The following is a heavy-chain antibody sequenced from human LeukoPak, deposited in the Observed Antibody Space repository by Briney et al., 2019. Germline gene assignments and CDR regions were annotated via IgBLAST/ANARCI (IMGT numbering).Heavy chain of an antibody. CDR3: ARWPTMGGR. V-gene: IGHV3-66*01. Sequence: GGSLRLSCAASGFTVSSNYMTWVRQAPGKGLEWVSAIYNGGNGGTTYYADSVKGRFTISRDNSKNTLYLQMNSLRVEDTAVYYCARWPTMGGRWGQGTLVTVSS. J-gene: IGHJ4*02. CDR1: GFTVSSNY. CDR2: IYNGGNGGTT. D-gene: IGHD4/OR15-4a*01.